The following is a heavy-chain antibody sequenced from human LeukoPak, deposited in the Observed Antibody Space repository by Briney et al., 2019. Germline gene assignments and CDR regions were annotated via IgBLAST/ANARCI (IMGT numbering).Heavy chain of an antibody. Sequence: PSETLSLTCTVSGYSISSGYYWSWIRQPPGKGLEWIGYIYYSGSTNYNPSLKSRVTISVDTSKNQFSLKLSSVTATDTAVYYCASAAPEYSSSFDYWGQGTLVTVSS. V-gene: IGHV4-61*01. D-gene: IGHD6-6*01. CDR1: GYSISSGYY. CDR2: IYYSGST. CDR3: ASAAPEYSSSFDY. J-gene: IGHJ4*02.